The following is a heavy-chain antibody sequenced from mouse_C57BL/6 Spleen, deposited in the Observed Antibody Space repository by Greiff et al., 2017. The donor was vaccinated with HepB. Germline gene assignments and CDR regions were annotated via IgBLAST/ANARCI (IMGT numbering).Heavy chain of an antibody. Sequence: QVQLQQSGAELVRPGTSVKVSCKASGYAFTNYLIEWVKQRPGQGLEWIGVINPGSGGTNYNEKFKGKATLTADKSSSTAYMQLSSLTSEDSAVYFCARRLRRAMDYWGQGTSVTVSS. CDR3: ARRLRRAMDY. CDR1: GYAFTNYL. CDR2: INPGSGGT. J-gene: IGHJ4*01. V-gene: IGHV1-54*01.